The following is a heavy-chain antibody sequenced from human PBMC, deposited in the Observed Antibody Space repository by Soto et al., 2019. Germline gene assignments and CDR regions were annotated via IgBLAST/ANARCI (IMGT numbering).Heavy chain of an antibody. CDR3: AREPNYFDY. V-gene: IGHV1-18*01. CDR2: ISAYNGNT. J-gene: IGHJ4*02. CDR1: GYTFTSYG. Sequence: QVQLVQSGAEVKKPGASVKVSCKASGYTFTSYGISWVRQAPGQGLEWMGWISAYNGNTKYAQKLQGRVTMTTDPTTSPADMELRSLRSDDTAVYYCAREPNYFDYWGQGTLVTVSS.